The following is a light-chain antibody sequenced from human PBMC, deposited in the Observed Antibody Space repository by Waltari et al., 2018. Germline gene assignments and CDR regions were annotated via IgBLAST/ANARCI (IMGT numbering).Light chain of an antibody. CDR3: QRYNSYPYT. J-gene: IGKJ2*01. V-gene: IGKV1-5*03. Sequence: DIQMTQSPSTLSASVGDRVTITCRASRTINSWLAWYQQKPGRAPQLLIYQASSLQSGVPSRFSGSGSGTEFTLTISSLQPEDFATYYCQRYNSYPYTFGQGTRLEI. CDR1: RTINSW. CDR2: QAS.